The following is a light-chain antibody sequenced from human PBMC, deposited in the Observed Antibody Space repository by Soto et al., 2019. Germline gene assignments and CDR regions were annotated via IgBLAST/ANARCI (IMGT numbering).Light chain of an antibody. Sequence: DIQMTQSPSSVSASVGDRVTITCRASQSISSYLNWYQQKPGKAPKLLIYAASSLQSGVPSRFSGSGSGTDFTLTISSLQPEDFATYYCQQSYSTPRRTFGQGTKVEIK. CDR1: QSISSY. CDR3: QQSYSTPRRT. CDR2: AAS. V-gene: IGKV1-39*01. J-gene: IGKJ1*01.